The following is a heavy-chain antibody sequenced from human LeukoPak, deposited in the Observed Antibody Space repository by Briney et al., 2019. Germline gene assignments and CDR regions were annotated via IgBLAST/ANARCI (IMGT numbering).Heavy chain of an antibody. CDR1: GFTFSDYY. Sequence: PGGSLRLSCAASGFTFSDYYMNWIRQAPGEGLEWVSYISSSGGSTYYADSVKGRFTISRDNAKNSLYLQMNSLRAEDTAVYYCARTTQWELVGVGDYWGQGTLVTVSS. CDR3: ARTTQWELVGVGDY. D-gene: IGHD1-26*01. V-gene: IGHV3-11*04. J-gene: IGHJ4*02. CDR2: ISSSGGST.